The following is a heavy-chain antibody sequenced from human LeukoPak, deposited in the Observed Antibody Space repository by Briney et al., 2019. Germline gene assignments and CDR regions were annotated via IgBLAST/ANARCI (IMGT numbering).Heavy chain of an antibody. D-gene: IGHD6-6*01. J-gene: IGHJ6*02. CDR2: IKEDGSEE. Sequence: GGSLRRSCAASGFTFSSYWMSWVRQAPGKGLEWVANIKEDGSEEVYVDSVKGRFTISRDNAKNSLFLQLNTLRAEDTAVYYCARDPYSSTWSYGMDVWGQGTTVTVSS. V-gene: IGHV3-7*05. CDR3: ARDPYSSTWSYGMDV. CDR1: GFTFSSYW.